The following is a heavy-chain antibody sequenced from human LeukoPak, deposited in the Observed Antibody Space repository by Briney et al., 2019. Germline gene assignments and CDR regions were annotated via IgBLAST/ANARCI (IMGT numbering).Heavy chain of an antibody. D-gene: IGHD1-26*01. V-gene: IGHV3-73*01. J-gene: IGHJ4*02. CDR2: VRSKANSYAT. Sequence: GGSLRLSCAASGFTFSGSAMHWVRQASGKGREWVGRVRSKANSYATAYAASVKGRFTISRDDSKNTAYLQMNSLKTEDTAVYYCTRFKSGSYLFDCWGQGTLVTVSS. CDR3: TRFKSGSYLFDC. CDR1: GFTFSGSA.